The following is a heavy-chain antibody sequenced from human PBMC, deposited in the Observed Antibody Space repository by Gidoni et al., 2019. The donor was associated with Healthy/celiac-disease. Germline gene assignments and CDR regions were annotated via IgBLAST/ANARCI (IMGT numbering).Heavy chain of an antibody. CDR2: ISYDGSNK. Sequence: QVQLVESGGGVVQPGRSLRLSCAASGFTFSSYGMHWVRKAPGKGLEGVAVISYDGSNKYYADSVKGRFTISRDNSKNTLYLQMNSLRAEDTAVYYCAKEGGLGYDFDYWGQGTLITVSS. D-gene: IGHD5-12*01. CDR3: AKEGGLGYDFDY. V-gene: IGHV3-30*18. CDR1: GFTFSSYG. J-gene: IGHJ4*02.